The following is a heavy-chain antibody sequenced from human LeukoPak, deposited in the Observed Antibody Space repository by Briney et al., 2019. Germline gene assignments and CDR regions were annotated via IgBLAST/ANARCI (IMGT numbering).Heavy chain of an antibody. J-gene: IGHJ6*02. CDR3: ARDVGSSWFFGMDV. CDR2: IYYSGSS. Sequence: PSETLSLTCTVSGGSISSYYWSWIRQPPGKGLGWVGYIYYSGSSNYNPSLKSRITISVDTSKNQFSLKLSSVTAADTAVYYCARDVGSSWFFGMDVWGQGTTVTVS. CDR1: GGSISSYY. V-gene: IGHV4-59*01. D-gene: IGHD6-13*01.